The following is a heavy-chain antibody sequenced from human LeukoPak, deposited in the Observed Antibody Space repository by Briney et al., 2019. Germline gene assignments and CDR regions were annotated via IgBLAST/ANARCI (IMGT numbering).Heavy chain of an antibody. D-gene: IGHD3-3*01. CDR3: ARDPLAQYYDFWSGCSYSFDY. Sequence: ASVKVSCKASGYTFTSYGISWVRQAPGQGLEWMGWISAYNGNTNYAQKLQGRVTMTTDTSTSTAYMELRSLRSDDTAVYYCARDPLAQYYDFWSGCSYSFDYWGQGTLVTVSS. V-gene: IGHV1-18*01. CDR1: GYTFTSYG. CDR2: ISAYNGNT. J-gene: IGHJ4*02.